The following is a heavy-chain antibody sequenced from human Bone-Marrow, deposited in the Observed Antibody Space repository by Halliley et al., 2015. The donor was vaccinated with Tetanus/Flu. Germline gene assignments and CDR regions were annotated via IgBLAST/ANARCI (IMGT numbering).Heavy chain of an antibody. D-gene: IGHD3-3*01. CDR3: ARGPNHDLWSPIDY. Sequence: WIGYFDYSGSTNYNPPLKSRVTISVDTSRNQFSLKLSSVTAADTAVYYCARGPNHDLWSPIDYWGQGTLVTVSS. CDR2: FDYSGST. V-gene: IGHV4-59*09. J-gene: IGHJ4*02.